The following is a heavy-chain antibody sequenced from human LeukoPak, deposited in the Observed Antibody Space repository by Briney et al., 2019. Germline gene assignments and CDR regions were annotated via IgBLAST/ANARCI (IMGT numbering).Heavy chain of an antibody. D-gene: IGHD2-2*01. Sequence: GGSLRLSCAASGFTFSSYWMHWVRRAPGKGLVWVSRIDTDGSSTIYADSVKGRFTISRDNAKNTLYLQMNSLRAEDTAVYYCARVEDVVVPAANDYWGQGTLVTVSS. CDR3: ARVEDVVVPAANDY. J-gene: IGHJ4*02. V-gene: IGHV3-74*01. CDR1: GFTFSSYW. CDR2: IDTDGSST.